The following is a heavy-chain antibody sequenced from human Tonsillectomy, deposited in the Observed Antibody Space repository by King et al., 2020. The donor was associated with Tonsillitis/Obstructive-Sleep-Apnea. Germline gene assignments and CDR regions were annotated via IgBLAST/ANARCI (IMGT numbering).Heavy chain of an antibody. D-gene: IGHD3-22*01. CDR2: IYYSGNT. V-gene: IGHV4-59*08. CDR3: ARHEDYYDSSGYYASFDL. CDR1: GGSISSYY. Sequence: QLQESGPGLVKPSETLSLTCTVSGGSISSYYWSWIRQPPGKGLEWIGYIYYSGNTNYNPSLKSRVTISVDTSKNQFSLKLSSVTAADTAVYYCARHEDYYDSSGYYASFDLWGRGTLVTVSS. J-gene: IGHJ2*01.